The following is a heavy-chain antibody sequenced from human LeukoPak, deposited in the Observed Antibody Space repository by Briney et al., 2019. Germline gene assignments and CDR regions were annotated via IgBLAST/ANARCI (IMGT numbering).Heavy chain of an antibody. V-gene: IGHV3-74*01. D-gene: IGHD3-10*01. CDR1: GFTFNLHW. CDR3: ARDSRYHSGWGSCQPYWFDP. J-gene: IGHJ5*02. Sequence: GGSLRLSCAASGFTFNLHWIHWVRQPPGKGLEWLSRISDDGTTTNYADSVKGRFTISRDNAKNTLYLQMHSLRVDDTAVYYCARDSRYHSGWGSCQPYWFDPWGQGTLVTVSS. CDR2: ISDDGTTT.